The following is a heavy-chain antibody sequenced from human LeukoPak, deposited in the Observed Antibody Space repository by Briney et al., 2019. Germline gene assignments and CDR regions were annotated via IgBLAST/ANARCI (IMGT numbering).Heavy chain of an antibody. CDR3: ATRRGFDWYSY. CDR2: MNPNSGNT. D-gene: IGHD3-9*01. Sequence: ASVKVSCKASGYTFTSYVINWVRQATGQGLEWMGWMNPNSGNTGYAQKFQGRVTMTRNTSISTAYMELSSLRSEDTAVYYCATRRGFDWYSYWGQGTLVTVSS. CDR1: GYTFTSYV. V-gene: IGHV1-8*01. J-gene: IGHJ4*02.